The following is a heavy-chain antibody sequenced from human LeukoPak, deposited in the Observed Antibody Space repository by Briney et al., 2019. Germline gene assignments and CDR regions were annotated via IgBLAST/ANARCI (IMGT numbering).Heavy chain of an antibody. CDR1: GYTLTELS. Sequence: ASVKVSCRVSGYTLTELSMHWVRQAPGKGLEWMGGFDPEDGETIYAQKFQGRVTMTEDTSTDTACMELSSLRSEDTAVYYCATVSYCSSTSCYTRRWFDPWGQGTLVTVSS. V-gene: IGHV1-24*01. CDR2: FDPEDGET. D-gene: IGHD2-2*02. J-gene: IGHJ5*02. CDR3: ATVSYCSSTSCYTRRWFDP.